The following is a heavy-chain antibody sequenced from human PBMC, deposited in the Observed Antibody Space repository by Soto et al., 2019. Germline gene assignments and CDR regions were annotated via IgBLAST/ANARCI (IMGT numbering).Heavy chain of an antibody. CDR1: GCSISGDY. V-gene: IGHV4-59*13. D-gene: IGHD3-16*01. CDR2: IYPGGST. J-gene: IGHJ4*02. CDR3: ARGIGDVHFDY. Sequence: SETLCLTYTVSGCSISGDYWSWVRQPPGKGLECSGYIYPGGSTNYNPSLKRRVTTSVDTSKSQFSLKLSSVIAADTAVYYCARGIGDVHFDYWGQGTVVTVSS.